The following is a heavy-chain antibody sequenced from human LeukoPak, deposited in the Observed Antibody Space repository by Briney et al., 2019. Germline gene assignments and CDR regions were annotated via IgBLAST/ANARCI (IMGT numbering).Heavy chain of an antibody. CDR1: GYTFTSYG. CDR3: ARVGYCSGGSCSSSYYYYYYMDV. Sequence: ASVTVSCKASGYTFTSYGISWVRQAPGQGLEWMGWISAYNGNTNYVQKLQGRVTMTTDTSTSTAYMELRSLRSDDTAVYYCARVGYCSGGSCSSSYYYYYYMDVWGKGTTVTVSS. D-gene: IGHD2-15*01. CDR2: ISAYNGNT. V-gene: IGHV1-18*01. J-gene: IGHJ6*03.